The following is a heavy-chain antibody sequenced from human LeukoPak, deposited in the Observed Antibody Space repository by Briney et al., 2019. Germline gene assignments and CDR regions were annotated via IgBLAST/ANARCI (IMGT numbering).Heavy chain of an antibody. CDR3: ARKYSGQQLVPRKLGFDP. D-gene: IGHD6-13*01. CDR1: GGSFSGYY. J-gene: IGHJ5*02. CDR2: INHSGST. Sequence: NPSETLSLTCAVYGGSFSGYYWSWIRQPPVKGLEWIGEINHSGSTNYNPSLKSRVTISVDTSKNQFSLKLSSVTAADTAVYYCARKYSGQQLVPRKLGFDPWGQGTLVTVSS. V-gene: IGHV4-34*01.